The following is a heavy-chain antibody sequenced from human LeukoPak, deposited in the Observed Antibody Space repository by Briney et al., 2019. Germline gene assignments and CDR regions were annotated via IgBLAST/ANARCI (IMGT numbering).Heavy chain of an antibody. V-gene: IGHV3-23*01. CDR3: AKGGGYCSSTSCKTRPFDP. Sequence: PGGSLRLSCAASGFTFSSYAMSWVRQAPGKGLEWVSAISGSGGSTYYADPVKGRFTISRDNSKNTLYLQMNSLRAEDTAVYYCAKGGGYCSSTSCKTRPFDPWGQGTLVTVSS. J-gene: IGHJ5*02. D-gene: IGHD2-2*01. CDR2: ISGSGGST. CDR1: GFTFSSYA.